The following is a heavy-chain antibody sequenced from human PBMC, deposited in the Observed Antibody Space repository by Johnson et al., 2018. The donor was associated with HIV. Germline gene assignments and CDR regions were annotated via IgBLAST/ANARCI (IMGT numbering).Heavy chain of an antibody. CDR2: ISYDGSNK. Sequence: QVQLVESGGGLVQPGGSLRLSCAASGFTFSSYAMHWVRQAPGKGLEWVAVISYDGSNKYYADSVKCRFTISRDNSKNTLYLQMNSLRPEDTAVYYCARDPMVRGAGGFDIWGQGTMVTVSS. J-gene: IGHJ3*02. V-gene: IGHV3-30-3*01. D-gene: IGHD3-10*01. CDR3: ARDPMVRGAGGFDI. CDR1: GFTFSSYA.